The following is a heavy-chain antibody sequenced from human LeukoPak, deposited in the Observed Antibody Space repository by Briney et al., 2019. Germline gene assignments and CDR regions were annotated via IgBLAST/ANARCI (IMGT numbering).Heavy chain of an antibody. CDR1: GFTSSSYS. Sequence: GGSLRLSCAASGFTSSSYSMNWVRQAPGKGLEWVSSISSSSSYIYYADSVKGRFTISRDNAKNSLYLQMNSLRAEDTAVYYCARDRMVRGTTEFDPWGQGTPVTVSS. CDR3: ARDRMVRGTTEFDP. J-gene: IGHJ5*02. V-gene: IGHV3-21*01. CDR2: ISSSSSYI. D-gene: IGHD3-10*01.